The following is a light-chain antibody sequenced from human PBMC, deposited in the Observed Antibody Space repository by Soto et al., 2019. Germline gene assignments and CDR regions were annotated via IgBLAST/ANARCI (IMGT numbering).Light chain of an antibody. CDR1: ISDVGGYDY. J-gene: IGLJ1*01. Sequence: QSALTQPASVSGSPGQSITISCTGTISDVGGYDYVSWYQQHPGKAPKLMIYDVSNRPSGVSNRFSGSKSGNTASLTISGLHADDEADYYCSSYTTSSTYVFGTGTKVTVL. CDR3: SSYTTSSTYV. V-gene: IGLV2-14*01. CDR2: DVS.